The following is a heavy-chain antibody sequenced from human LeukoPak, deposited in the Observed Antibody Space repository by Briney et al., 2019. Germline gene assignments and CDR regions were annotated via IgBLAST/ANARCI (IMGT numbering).Heavy chain of an antibody. CDR3: ASSGGDYGDGFDI. V-gene: IGHV3-30*04. CDR1: VFSFSDFP. CDR2: IPYDGSDK. Sequence: GGYLRLSCAASVFSFSDFPVHWVRQAPGKGLEWVAVIPYDGSDKYYTNSVKGRFTISRDNSKNRLYLQMNSLRAEDTAVYYCASSGGDYGDGFDIWGQGTVVTVSS. J-gene: IGHJ3*02. D-gene: IGHD4-17*01.